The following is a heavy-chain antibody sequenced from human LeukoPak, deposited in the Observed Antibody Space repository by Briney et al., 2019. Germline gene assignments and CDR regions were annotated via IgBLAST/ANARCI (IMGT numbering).Heavy chain of an antibody. Sequence: SETLSLTCAVSGYSISSGYYWGWIRQPPRKGLEWIGSIYHSGSTYYNPSLKSRVTISVDTSKNQFSLKLSSVTAADTAVYYCSTESKGDYSDAFDMWGQGTMVTVSS. CDR3: STESKGDYSDAFDM. CDR1: GYSISSGYY. J-gene: IGHJ3*02. CDR2: IYHSGST. D-gene: IGHD4-17*01. V-gene: IGHV4-38-2*01.